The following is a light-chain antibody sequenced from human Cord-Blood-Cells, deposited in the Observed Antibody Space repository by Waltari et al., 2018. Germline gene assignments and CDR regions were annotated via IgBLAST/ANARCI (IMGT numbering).Light chain of an antibody. CDR2: ASS. V-gene: IGKV1-27*01. J-gene: IGKJ2*03. CDR3: QKYNSAPYS. Sequence: PSSLSASIGDRVTITCRASQGISNCLAWYQQKPGKLPKLRIYASSTLPSGVPSRFSGSGSGTDFTLIISCLQPEDVATYYCQKYNSAPYSFGQGTKLEIK. CDR1: QGISNC.